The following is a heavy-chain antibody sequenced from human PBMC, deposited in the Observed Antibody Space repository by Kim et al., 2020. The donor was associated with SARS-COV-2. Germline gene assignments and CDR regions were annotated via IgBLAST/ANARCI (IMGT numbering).Heavy chain of an antibody. Sequence: SETLSLTCTVSGGSISSSSYYWGWIRHPPGKGLEWIGSIYYSGSTYYNPSLKSRVTISVDTSKNQFSLKLSSVTAADTAVYYCARLRGRTPRFIDYWGQGTLVTVSS. J-gene: IGHJ4*02. CDR2: IYYSGST. CDR1: GGSISSSSYY. V-gene: IGHV4-39*01. D-gene: IGHD3-3*01. CDR3: ARLRGRTPRFIDY.